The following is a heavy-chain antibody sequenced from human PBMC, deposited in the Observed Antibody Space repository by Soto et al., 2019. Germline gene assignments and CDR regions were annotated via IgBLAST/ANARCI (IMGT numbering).Heavy chain of an antibody. Sequence: EVPLLESGGGLVQPGGSLRLSCAASGFTFSNYAMTWVRQAPGKGLEGVSALSGSGVSTYYADSVMGRITISRDNSKKTVYLEMNSLRAEDPAVYYCAKIESRFYYDSTVYYPFDYWGQGTRVTVSS. D-gene: IGHD3-22*01. J-gene: IGHJ4*02. CDR1: GFTFSNYA. CDR3: AKIESRFYYDSTVYYPFDY. CDR2: LSGSGVST. V-gene: IGHV3-23*01.